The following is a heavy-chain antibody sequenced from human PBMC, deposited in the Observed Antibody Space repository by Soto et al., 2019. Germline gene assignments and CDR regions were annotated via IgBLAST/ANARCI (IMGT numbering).Heavy chain of an antibody. V-gene: IGHV4-39*01. J-gene: IGHJ5*02. D-gene: IGHD3-10*01. CDR2: IYYTGST. Sequence: LSLTCTVSGVSITSGTYYWGWIRQPPGKGLEWIGTIYYTGSTYYDPPLKSRVTISVDTSKNQFSLKLTSVTAADTAVYYCALSSGKLLWFGESFSGSGFDPWGQGTLVTVSS. CDR1: GVSITSGTYY. CDR3: ALSSGKLLWFGESFSGSGFDP.